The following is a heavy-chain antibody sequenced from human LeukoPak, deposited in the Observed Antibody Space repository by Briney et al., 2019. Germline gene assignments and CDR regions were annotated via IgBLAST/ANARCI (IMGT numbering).Heavy chain of an antibody. J-gene: IGHJ4*02. D-gene: IGHD4-23*01. CDR2: IKSKTDGGTT. V-gene: IGHV3-15*01. CDR3: TRVLRGYGGYYFDY. Sequence: PGGSLRLSCAASGFTFSNAWMSWVRQAPGKGLEWVGRIKSKTDGGTTDCAAPVKGRFTISRDDSKNTLYLQMNSLKTEDTAVYYCTRVLRGYGGYYFDYWGQGTLVTVSS. CDR1: GFTFSNAW.